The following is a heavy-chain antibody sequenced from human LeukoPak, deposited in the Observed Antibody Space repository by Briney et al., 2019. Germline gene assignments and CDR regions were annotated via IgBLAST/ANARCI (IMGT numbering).Heavy chain of an antibody. Sequence: GGSLRLSCAASGFSFRTSAMSWVRQAPGKGLQWVSSLNGGDYLTYYADSVKGRFTISRDNAKNSLYLQMNSLRAEDTAVYYCASMADGMVVTASFDYWGQGTLVTVSS. J-gene: IGHJ4*02. D-gene: IGHD2-21*02. CDR2: LNGGDYLT. CDR3: ASMADGMVVTASFDY. CDR1: GFSFRTSA. V-gene: IGHV3-23*01.